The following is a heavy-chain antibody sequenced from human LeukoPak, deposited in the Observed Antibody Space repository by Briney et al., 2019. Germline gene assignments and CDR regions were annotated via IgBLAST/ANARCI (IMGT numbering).Heavy chain of an antibody. CDR2: LNQDGGGK. J-gene: IGHJ4*01. D-gene: IGHD2-2*01. Sequence: GGSLRLSCAASGFTFSSYSMNWVRQPPGKGLEWVAHLNQDGGGKYYVDSVRGRFTISRENAKNSVDLLMNNVRAEDTAVYYCARAAPYDCSSTACTLMDYWGHGTLVTVSS. V-gene: IGHV3-7*01. CDR1: GFTFSSYS. CDR3: ARAAPYDCSSTACTLMDY.